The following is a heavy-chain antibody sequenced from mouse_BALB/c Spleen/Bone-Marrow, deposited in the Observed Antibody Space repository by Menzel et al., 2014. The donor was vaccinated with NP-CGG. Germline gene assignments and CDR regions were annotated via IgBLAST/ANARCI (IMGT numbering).Heavy chain of an antibody. J-gene: IGHJ2*01. CDR2: IHPNSGNT. CDR3: ARHHRYAYYFDY. D-gene: IGHD2-14*01. CDR1: GYTFTSSW. V-gene: IGHV1S130*01. Sequence: QVQLQQSGSVLVRPGTSVKLSCKASGYTFTSSWIRWARQRPGQGLEWIGEIHPNSGNTSYNEKFKGKATLTIDTSSSTAYVDLSSLTSEDSAVYYCARHHRYAYYFDYWGQGTTLTVSS.